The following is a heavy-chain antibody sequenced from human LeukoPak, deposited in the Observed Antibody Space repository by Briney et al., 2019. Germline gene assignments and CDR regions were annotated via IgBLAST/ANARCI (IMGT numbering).Heavy chain of an antibody. D-gene: IGHD5-18*01. V-gene: IGHV3-11*01. CDR1: GFTFSDYY. CDR2: ISSSGSTI. Sequence: PGGSLRLSCAASGFTFSDYYMSWIRQAPGKGLEWVSYISSSGSTIYYADSVKGRFTISRDNSKNTLYLQMNSLRAEDTAVYYCAKTDTAYGFADFDYWGQGTLVTVSS. J-gene: IGHJ4*02. CDR3: AKTDTAYGFADFDY.